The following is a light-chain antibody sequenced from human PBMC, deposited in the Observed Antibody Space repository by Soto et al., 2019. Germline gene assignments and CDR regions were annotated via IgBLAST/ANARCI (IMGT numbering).Light chain of an antibody. CDR1: QNVTTW. V-gene: IGKV1-5*01. CDR2: DVS. CDR3: QQHGDSPIT. J-gene: IGKJ5*01. Sequence: DIQMTQSPSTLSASVGDRVTITCRASQNVTTWLAWYQHKPGKAPKLLLYDVSNLESGVPSRFSGSGSGTEFTLTISRLEPEDFAVYYCQQHGDSPITFGQGTRLEIK.